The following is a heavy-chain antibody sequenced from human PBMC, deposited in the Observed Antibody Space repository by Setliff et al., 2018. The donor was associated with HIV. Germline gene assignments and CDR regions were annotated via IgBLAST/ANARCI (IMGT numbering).Heavy chain of an antibody. CDR1: GGSISSSNYY. V-gene: IGHV4-39*07. Sequence: NPSETLSLTCTVSGGSISSSNYYWGWIRQSPGKGLEWIGSVFYSGNTYYNPSLKTRVTISVNTYKNQFSLTLRSVTAADTAVYYCARDTLTMVRGVMFVPTESYLGMDVWGQGTTVTVSS. CDR3: ARDTLTMVRGVMFVPTESYLGMDV. CDR2: VFYSGNT. J-gene: IGHJ6*02. D-gene: IGHD3-10*01.